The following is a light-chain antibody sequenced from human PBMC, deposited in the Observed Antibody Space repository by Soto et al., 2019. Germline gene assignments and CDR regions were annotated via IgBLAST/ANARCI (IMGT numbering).Light chain of an antibody. CDR2: AAS. J-gene: IGKJ1*01. V-gene: IGKV1-27*01. CDR1: QGISNF. Sequence: DIQMTQSPSSLSASVGDRVTISCRASQGISNFVAWYQQKPGKVPRLLIYAASALQSVVPSRFSGIGSGTDFTLTITSLQPEDVAIYYCQKYNSAPRTFGQGTKVDIK. CDR3: QKYNSAPRT.